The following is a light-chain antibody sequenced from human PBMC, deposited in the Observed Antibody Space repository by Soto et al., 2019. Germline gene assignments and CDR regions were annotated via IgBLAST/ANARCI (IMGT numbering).Light chain of an antibody. CDR2: KAS. V-gene: IGKV1-5*03. CDR1: QSISSW. Sequence: DIQMTQSPSTLSASVGDRVTITCRARQSISSWLAWYQQKPGKAPKLLIYKASSLESGVPSRFSGSGSGTEFTLTISSRQPDDFATYYCQQYNSYSITFGQGTRLEIK. CDR3: QQYNSYSIT. J-gene: IGKJ5*01.